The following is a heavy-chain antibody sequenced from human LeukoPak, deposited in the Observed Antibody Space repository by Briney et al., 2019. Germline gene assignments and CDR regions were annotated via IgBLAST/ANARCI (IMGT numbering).Heavy chain of an antibody. J-gene: IGHJ5*02. V-gene: IGHV1-8*03. D-gene: IGHD3-22*01. CDR2: MNPNSGNT. Sequence: ASVKVSCKASGYTFTSYDINWVRQATGQGLEWMVWMNPNSGNTGYAQKFQGRVTITRNTNISTAYMELSSLRSEDTAVYYCASHYYDSSGYQPWGQGTLVTVSS. CDR3: ASHYYDSSGYQP. CDR1: GYTFTSYD.